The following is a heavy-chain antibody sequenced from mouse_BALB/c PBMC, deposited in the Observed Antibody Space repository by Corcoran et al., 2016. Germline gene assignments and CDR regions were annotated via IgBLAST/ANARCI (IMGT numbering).Heavy chain of an antibody. CDR3: ARRLLRYYAMDY. D-gene: IGHD1-1*01. V-gene: IGHV1-18*01. Sequence: EVQLQQSGPELVKPGASVKVSCKTSGSTFTEYTMPWVKQSHGKSLEWIGGINPNNGGTSYNQKFKGTATLTVDKSSSTAYMELRSLTSEDSAVYYCARRLLRYYAMDYWGQGTSVTVSS. CDR2: INPNNGGT. J-gene: IGHJ4*01. CDR1: GSTFTEYT.